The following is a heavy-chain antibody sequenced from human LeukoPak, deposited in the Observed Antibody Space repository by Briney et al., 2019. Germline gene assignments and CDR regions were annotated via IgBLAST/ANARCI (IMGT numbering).Heavy chain of an antibody. D-gene: IGHD2-2*01. Sequence: GGSLRLSCAASGFTVSNYYMSWVRQAPGKGLEWVSAISGSGGSTYYADSVRGRFTISRDNSKNTLYLQMNSLRAEDTAVYYRAKDRAETQPYYMDVWGKGTTVTVSS. CDR2: ISGSGGST. CDR3: AKDRAETQPYYMDV. CDR1: GFTVSNYY. J-gene: IGHJ6*03. V-gene: IGHV3-23*01.